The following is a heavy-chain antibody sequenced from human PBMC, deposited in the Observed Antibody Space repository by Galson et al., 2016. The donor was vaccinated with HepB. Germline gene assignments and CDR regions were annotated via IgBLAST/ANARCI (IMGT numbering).Heavy chain of an antibody. D-gene: IGHD1-26*01. Sequence: SLRLSCAASGFTFSSYSMNWVRQAPGKGLEWFSSISSSSSYIYYADSVKGRFTISRDNAKNSLYLQMNSLRAEDTAVYYCARGDIVGAIFDYWGQGTLVTVSS. J-gene: IGHJ4*02. CDR3: ARGDIVGAIFDY. CDR2: ISSSSSYI. V-gene: IGHV3-21*01. CDR1: GFTFSSYS.